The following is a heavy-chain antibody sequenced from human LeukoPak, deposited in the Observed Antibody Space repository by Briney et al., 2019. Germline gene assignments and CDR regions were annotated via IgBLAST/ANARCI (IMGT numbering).Heavy chain of an antibody. CDR1: GFTFSSYE. CDR3: ARSRGLDF. J-gene: IGHJ4*02. Sequence: GGSLRLSCAASGFTFSSYEMNWVRQAPGKGLEWVSYISSSGNTIYYTDSVKGRFTISRDNAKNLLYLQMNSLRAEDTAVYYCARSRGLDFWGQGTLVTVSS. V-gene: IGHV3-48*03. CDR2: ISSSGNTI.